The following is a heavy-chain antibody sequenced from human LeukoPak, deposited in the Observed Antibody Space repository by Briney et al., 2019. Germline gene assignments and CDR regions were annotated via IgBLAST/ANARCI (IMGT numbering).Heavy chain of an antibody. CDR3: ARDSPPHLMYDSSGYYLNNYWYFDL. CDR1: GYTFTSYG. Sequence: ASVKVSCKASGYTFTSYGISWVRQAPGQGLEWMGWISAYNGNTNYAQKLQGRVAMTTDTSTSTAYMELRSLRSDDTAVYYCARDSPPHLMYDSSGYYLNNYWYFDLWGRGTLVAVSS. D-gene: IGHD3-22*01. CDR2: ISAYNGNT. J-gene: IGHJ2*01. V-gene: IGHV1-18*01.